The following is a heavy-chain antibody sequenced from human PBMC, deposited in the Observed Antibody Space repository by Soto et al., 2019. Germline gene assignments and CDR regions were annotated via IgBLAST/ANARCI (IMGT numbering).Heavy chain of an antibody. V-gene: IGHV3-33*01. D-gene: IGHD3-10*01. CDR3: ARSFQFVRGVDY. CDR1: GFTFSNYG. Sequence: QVQLVESGGGVVQPGRSLRLSCAASGFTFSNYGMHWVRQAPGKGLEWVAVIWYDGSNKYYADSVKGRFTISRDNSKNTLYLQMNSLRAEDTAVYYCARSFQFVRGVDYWGQGTLVTVSS. J-gene: IGHJ4*02. CDR2: IWYDGSNK.